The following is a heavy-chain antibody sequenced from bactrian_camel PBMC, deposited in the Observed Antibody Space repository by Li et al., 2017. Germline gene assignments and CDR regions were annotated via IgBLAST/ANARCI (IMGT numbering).Heavy chain of an antibody. J-gene: IGHJ4*01. CDR2: ITNRGSG. Sequence: HVQLVESGGGSVQTGGSLRLSCAASGSSISRRCMGWFRQAPGKQREGIASITNRGSGNYAESVKGRFTISRDNAKNTVYLQMNSLKSEDTAQYYCATDFVRYSDYSGAFLYWGQGTQVTVS. CDR1: GSSISRRC. V-gene: IGHV3S53*01. D-gene: IGHD4*01. CDR3: ATDFVRYSDYSGAFLY.